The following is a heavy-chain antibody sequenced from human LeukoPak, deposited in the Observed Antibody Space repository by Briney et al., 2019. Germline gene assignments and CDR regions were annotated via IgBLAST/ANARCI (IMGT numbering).Heavy chain of an antibody. J-gene: IGHJ4*02. CDR3: AIGTVSMVDY. Sequence: GGSLRLSCAASGFTDSSNYMSWVRQAPGRGLEWVSVIYSGGSTYYADSVKGRFTISRDNSKNTLFLQMNSLRAGDTAVYYCAIGTVSMVDYGGQGTLVTVSS. CDR1: GFTDSSNY. CDR2: IYSGGST. D-gene: IGHD3-10*01. V-gene: IGHV3-66*01.